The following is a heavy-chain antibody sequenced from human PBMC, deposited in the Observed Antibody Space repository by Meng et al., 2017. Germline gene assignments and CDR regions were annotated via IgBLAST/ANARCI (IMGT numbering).Heavy chain of an antibody. V-gene: IGHV4-34*01. CDR1: GGSFSGYY. J-gene: IGHJ4*02. CDR2: INHSGST. Sequence: GSLRLSCAVYGGSFSGYYWSWIRQPPGKGLEWIGEINHSGSTNYNPSLKSRVTISVDTSKNQFSLKLSSETAADTAVYYCARGSVLLWFGELLGFDYWGQGTLVTVSS. CDR3: ARGSVLLWFGELLGFDY. D-gene: IGHD3-10*01.